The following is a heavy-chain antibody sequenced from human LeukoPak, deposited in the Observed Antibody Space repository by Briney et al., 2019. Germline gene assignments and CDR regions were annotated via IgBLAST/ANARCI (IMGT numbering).Heavy chain of an antibody. Sequence: SGGALRLSCAASGFTFSSYAMSCVRQAPGKGLEWVSAISGSGDSTYLGDSVKGRFNISRDNSKSVLYLQMTALRAEATAVYYCSKGLGLSSWYLDLWGRGTLVTVSS. CDR3: SKGLGLSSWYLDL. CDR2: ISGSGDST. D-gene: IGHD1-26*01. CDR1: GFTFSSYA. J-gene: IGHJ2*01. V-gene: IGHV3-23*01.